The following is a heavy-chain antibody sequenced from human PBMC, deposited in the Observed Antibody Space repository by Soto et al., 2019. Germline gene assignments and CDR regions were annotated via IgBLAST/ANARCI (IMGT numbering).Heavy chain of an antibody. J-gene: IGHJ4*02. Sequence: EVQLVESGGGLVQPGRSLRLSCAASGFTFDDYAMHWVRQAPGKGLEWVSGISWNSGSIGYADSVKGRFTISRDNAKNSLYLQMNSLRAKDTALYYCAKDKTLSGWYAFDYWGQGTLVTVSS. D-gene: IGHD6-19*01. CDR1: GFTFDDYA. CDR3: AKDKTLSGWYAFDY. V-gene: IGHV3-9*01. CDR2: ISWNSGSI.